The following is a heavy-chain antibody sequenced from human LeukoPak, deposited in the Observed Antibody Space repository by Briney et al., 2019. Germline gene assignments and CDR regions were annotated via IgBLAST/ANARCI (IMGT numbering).Heavy chain of an antibody. CDR3: ASNYDILTGYYNRNPPSGAFDI. J-gene: IGHJ3*02. D-gene: IGHD3-9*01. V-gene: IGHV1-3*01. CDR2: INAGNGNT. Sequence: ASVKVSCKASGYTFTSYAMHWVRQAPGQRLEWMGWINAGNGNTKYSQKFQGRVTITRATSASTAYMELSSLRSEDTAVYYCASNYDILTGYYNRNPPSGAFDIWGQGTTVTVSS. CDR1: GYTFTSYA.